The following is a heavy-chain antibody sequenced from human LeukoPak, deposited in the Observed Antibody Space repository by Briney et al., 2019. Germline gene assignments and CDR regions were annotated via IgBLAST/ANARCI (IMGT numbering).Heavy chain of an antibody. V-gene: IGHV1-18*01. CDR3: ASSSLPSDAFDI. D-gene: IGHD2-15*01. J-gene: IGHJ3*02. Sequence: ASVKVSCKASGYTFTSYGISWARQAPGQGLEWMGWISAYNGNTNYAQKLQGRVTMTTDTSTSTAYMELRSLRSDDTAVYYCASSSLPSDAFDIWGQGTMVTVSS. CDR1: GYTFTSYG. CDR2: ISAYNGNT.